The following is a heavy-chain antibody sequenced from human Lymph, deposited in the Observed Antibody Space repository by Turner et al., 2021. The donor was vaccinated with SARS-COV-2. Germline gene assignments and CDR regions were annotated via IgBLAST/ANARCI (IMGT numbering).Heavy chain of an antibody. J-gene: IGHJ3*02. CDR3: TTDIWEDSSGWFEHDAFDI. CDR2: IKSKTDGGTT. D-gene: IGHD6-19*01. V-gene: IGHV3-15*01. CDR1: GFTFRNAW. Sequence: EVQLVESGGGLVKPGGFLRLSCAASGFTFRNAWMSWVRQAPGKGLEWMGGIKSKTDGGTTDYAAPVRGRFTISRDDSKNTLYLQMNSLKTEDTAVYYCTTDIWEDSSGWFEHDAFDIWGQGTMVTISS.